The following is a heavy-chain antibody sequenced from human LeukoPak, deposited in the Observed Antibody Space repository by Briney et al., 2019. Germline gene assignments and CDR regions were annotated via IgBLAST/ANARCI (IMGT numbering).Heavy chain of an antibody. CDR2: IRYDGSNK. V-gene: IGHV3-30*02. CDR1: GFTFSSYG. Sequence: GGSLRLSCAASGFTFSSYGMHWVRQAPGKGLEWVAFIRYDGSNKYYADSVKGRFTISRDNSKNTLYLQMNSLRAEDTAVYYCARASSIGAAGLFDSWGQGTLVTVSS. CDR3: ARASSIGAAGLFDS. D-gene: IGHD6-13*01. J-gene: IGHJ4*02.